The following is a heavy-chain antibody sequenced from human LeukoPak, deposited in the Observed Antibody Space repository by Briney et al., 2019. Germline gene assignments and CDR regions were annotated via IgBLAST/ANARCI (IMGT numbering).Heavy chain of an antibody. CDR2: IYYSGST. V-gene: IGHV4-59*01. CDR3: ARGYSYGYGNYYYMDV. D-gene: IGHD5-18*01. Sequence: PSETLSLTCTVSGGSISSYYWSWIRQPPGKGLEWIGYIYYSGSTNYNPSLKSRVTISVDTSKNQFSLKLSSVTAADTAVYYCARGYSYGYGNYYYMDVWGKGTTVTVSS. CDR1: GGSISSYY. J-gene: IGHJ6*03.